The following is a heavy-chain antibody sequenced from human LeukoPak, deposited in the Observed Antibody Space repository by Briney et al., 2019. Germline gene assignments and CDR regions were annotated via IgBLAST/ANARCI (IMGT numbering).Heavy chain of an antibody. CDR3: ARDGRGEGDCSGGSCYYPGVYYYYGMDV. CDR2: IIPIFGTA. V-gene: IGHV1-69*13. Sequence: VASVKVSCKASGGTFSSYAISWVRQAPGQGLEWMGGIIPIFGTANYAQKFQGRVTITADESTSTAYMELRSLRSDDTAVYYCARDGRGEGDCSGGSCYYPGVYYYYGMDVWGQGTTVTVSS. D-gene: IGHD2-15*01. CDR1: GGTFSSYA. J-gene: IGHJ6*02.